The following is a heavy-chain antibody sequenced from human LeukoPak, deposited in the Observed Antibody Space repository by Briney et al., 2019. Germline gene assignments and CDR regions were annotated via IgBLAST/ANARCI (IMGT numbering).Heavy chain of an antibody. J-gene: IGHJ4*02. CDR2: INPNNGDT. Sequence: ASVKVSCKASGYTFTKYHIHWVRQAPGQGLEWMGCINPNNGDTNYAQKFQDRVIMTRDTSITMAYMDLSRLTSDDTAVYYCARISTGDWGQGTLVTVSS. D-gene: IGHD2-8*02. CDR3: ARISTGD. V-gene: IGHV1-2*02. CDR1: GYTFTKYH.